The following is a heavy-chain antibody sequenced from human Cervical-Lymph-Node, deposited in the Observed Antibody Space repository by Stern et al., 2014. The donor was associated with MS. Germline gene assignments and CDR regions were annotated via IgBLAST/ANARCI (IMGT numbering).Heavy chain of an antibody. J-gene: IGHJ4*02. Sequence: DQLVESGSELKKPGASVKVSCKASGYTFTNSAMNWVRQAPGQGLEWMGWINTKTGNPTYAQGFTGRFVFSLDTSVSTAYLQISSLKAEDTAVYYCARVPAREQWLVRVAFDSWGQGTLVTVSS. D-gene: IGHD6-19*01. CDR2: INTKTGNP. V-gene: IGHV7-4-1*02. CDR3: ARVPAREQWLVRVAFDS. CDR1: GYTFTNSA.